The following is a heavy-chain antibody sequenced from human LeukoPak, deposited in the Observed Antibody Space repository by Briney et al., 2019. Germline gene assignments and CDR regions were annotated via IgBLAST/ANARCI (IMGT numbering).Heavy chain of an antibody. CDR1: GGTFSSYA. D-gene: IGHD3-3*01. J-gene: IGHJ6*02. Sequence: EASVKVSCKASGGTFSSYAISWVRQAPGQGLEWMGGIIPIFGTANYAQKFQGRVTITADESKSTAYMELRSLRSEDTAVYYCARAPRDITIFGVVMVHYGMDVWGQGTTVTVSS. V-gene: IGHV1-69*13. CDR3: ARAPRDITIFGVVMVHYGMDV. CDR2: IIPIFGTA.